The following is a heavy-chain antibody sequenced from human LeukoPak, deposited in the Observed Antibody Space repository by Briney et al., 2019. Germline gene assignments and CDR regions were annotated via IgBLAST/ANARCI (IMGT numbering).Heavy chain of an antibody. D-gene: IGHD3-16*01. Sequence: GGSLRLSCAASGFTFSSYGMHWVRQAPGKGLEWVAVIWYDGSNKYYADSVKGRFTISRDNSKNTLYLQMNSLRAEDTAVCYCARDLIPQRSFSEWDFDYWGQGTLVTVSS. CDR3: ARDLIPQRSFSEWDFDY. CDR1: GFTFSSYG. CDR2: IWYDGSNK. J-gene: IGHJ4*02. V-gene: IGHV3-33*01.